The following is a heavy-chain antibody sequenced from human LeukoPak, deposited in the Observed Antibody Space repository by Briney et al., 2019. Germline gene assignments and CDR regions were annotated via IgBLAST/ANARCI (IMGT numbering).Heavy chain of an antibody. J-gene: IGHJ4*02. D-gene: IGHD3-10*01. Sequence: GGSLRLSCAASGFTFSSFGMNWVRQAPGKGLEWVSGFRSGTYSSYYADSVRGRFTISRDNSKNTLSLQMNSLRDEDTAVYYCAKSDIWFGELLSPRVYFDYWGQGTLVTVSS. CDR1: GFTFSSFG. CDR3: AKSDIWFGELLSPRVYFDY. CDR2: FRSGTYSS. V-gene: IGHV3-23*01.